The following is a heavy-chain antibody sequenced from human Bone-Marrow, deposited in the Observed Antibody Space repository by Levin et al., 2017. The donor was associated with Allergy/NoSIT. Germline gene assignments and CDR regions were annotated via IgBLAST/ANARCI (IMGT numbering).Heavy chain of an antibody. CDR2: TYYRSKWYT. CDR3: ARDGRDPGARMDV. V-gene: IGHV6-1*01. CDR1: GDSVSSNSGA. Sequence: SQTLSLTCVISGDSVSSNSGAWNWVRQSPSRGLEWLGRTYYRSKWYTDYAVSVKSRITINPDTSKNQFSLQLNSVTPEDTAVYYCARDGRDPGARMDVWGQGTTVIVSS. J-gene: IGHJ6*02.